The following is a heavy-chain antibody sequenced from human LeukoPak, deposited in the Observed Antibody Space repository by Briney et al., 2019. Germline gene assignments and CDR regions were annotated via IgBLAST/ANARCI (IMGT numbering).Heavy chain of an antibody. Sequence: GSSEKVSCKVSGYTLTELSMHWVRQAPGKGLEWMGGFDPEYGKTNYAQKFQGRVTMTADTSTDTAYMELSSLRSDGTAVYYCATDDNWGHYYGMGVLGQGTTVNVSS. CDR3: ATDDNWGHYYGMGV. CDR1: GYTLTELS. CDR2: FDPEYGKT. D-gene: IGHD7-27*01. J-gene: IGHJ6*02. V-gene: IGHV1-24*01.